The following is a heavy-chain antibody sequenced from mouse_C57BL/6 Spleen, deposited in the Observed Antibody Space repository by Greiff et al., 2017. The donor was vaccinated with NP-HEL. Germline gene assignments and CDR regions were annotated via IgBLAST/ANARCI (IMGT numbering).Heavy chain of an antibody. CDR3: ARSGYYDFSAWFAY. J-gene: IGHJ3*01. Sequence: EVQLQQSGPELVKPGASVKISCKASGYTFTDYYMNWVKQSHGKSLEWIGDINTNNGGTSYNQKFKGKATLTVDKSSSTAYMELRSLTSEDSAVYYCARSGYYDFSAWFAYWGQGTLVTVSA. CDR1: GYTFTDYY. V-gene: IGHV1-26*01. CDR2: INTNNGGT. D-gene: IGHD2-4*01.